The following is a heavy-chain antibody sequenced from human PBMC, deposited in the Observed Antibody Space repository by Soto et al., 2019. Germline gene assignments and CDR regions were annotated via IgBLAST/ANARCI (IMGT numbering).Heavy chain of an antibody. CDR1: GFTFSSYG. D-gene: IGHD3-22*01. V-gene: IGHV3-33*01. CDR2: MWSEGGNK. CDR3: ARDPPDDSSGYYSLDY. J-gene: IGHJ4*02. Sequence: QVQLVESGGVVVQPGRSLRLSCAASGFTFSSYGMHWVRQAPGKGLEWVAVMWSEGGNKYYADSVKGRFTISRDNSKNTLDLQMNSLRVEDTAMYYCARDPPDDSSGYYSLDYWGRGTLVTVSS.